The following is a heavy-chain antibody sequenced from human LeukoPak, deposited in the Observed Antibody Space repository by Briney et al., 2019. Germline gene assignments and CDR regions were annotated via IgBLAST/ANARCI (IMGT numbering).Heavy chain of an antibody. D-gene: IGHD3-22*01. CDR1: GFTFSSYA. J-gene: IGHJ4*02. V-gene: IGHV3-64*01. Sequence: PGGSLRLSCAASGFTFSSYAMHWVRQAPGKGLEYVSAISSNGGSTYYANSVKGRFTISRDNSKNTLYLQMGSLRAEDMAVYYCARGGSSGYYYSTGYWGQGTLVTVSS. CDR3: ARGGSSGYYYSTGY. CDR2: ISSNGGST.